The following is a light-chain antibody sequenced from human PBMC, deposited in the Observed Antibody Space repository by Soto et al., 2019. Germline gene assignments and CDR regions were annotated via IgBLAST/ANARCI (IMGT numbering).Light chain of an antibody. CDR2: DAS. CDR3: QQYETFSGT. CDR1: QSVSGW. J-gene: IGKJ1*01. V-gene: IGKV1-5*01. Sequence: DVRITQSAATLSASMGDTVTVTCRASQSVSGWLAWYQQKPGEAPKLLIYDASALPRGVPSRFSGSGSGTKFTLTIASLQPDDFATYYCQQYETFSGTFGPGTKVAIK.